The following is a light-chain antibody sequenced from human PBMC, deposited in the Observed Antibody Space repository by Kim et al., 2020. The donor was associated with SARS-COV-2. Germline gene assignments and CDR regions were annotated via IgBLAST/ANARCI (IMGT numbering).Light chain of an antibody. V-gene: IGKV2D-29*01. CDR1: QCLLHTDGETY. CDR2: DVS. CDR3: MQSKDPPLT. J-gene: IGKJ4*01. Sequence: PSFMSCKPIQCLLHTDGETYLYWYLQRPGEPPQLLIYDVSKWFSAVPERFSGSGSATDFTLKISRVEADDVGVYYCMQSKDPPLTFGGGTKVDIK.